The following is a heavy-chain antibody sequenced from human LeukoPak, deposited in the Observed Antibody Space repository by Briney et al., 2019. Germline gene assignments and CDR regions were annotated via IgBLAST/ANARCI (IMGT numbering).Heavy chain of an antibody. D-gene: IGHD6-19*01. CDR1: GGSISSGGYY. Sequence: SETLSLTCTVSGGSISSGGYYWSWIRQHPGKGLEWIGYIYYSGSTYYNPSLKSRVTISVDTSKSQFSLKLNSVTAADTAVYYCANGYSSGGGYFDYWGQGTLVTVSS. J-gene: IGHJ4*02. CDR3: ANGYSSGGGYFDY. V-gene: IGHV4-31*03. CDR2: IYYSGST.